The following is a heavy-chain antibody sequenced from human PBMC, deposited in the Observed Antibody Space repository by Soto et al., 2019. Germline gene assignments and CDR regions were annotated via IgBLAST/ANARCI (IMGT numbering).Heavy chain of an antibody. V-gene: IGHV3-48*01. CDR2: ISSSSTI. CDR1: GFTFSSYS. D-gene: IGHD1-7*01. CDR3: ARDHWNYPLDY. J-gene: IGHJ4*02. Sequence: HPGGSLRLSCAASGFTFSSYSMNWVRQAPGKGLEWVSYISSSSTIYYADSVKGRFTISRDNAKNSLYLQMNSLRAEDTAVYYCARDHWNYPLDYWGQGTLVTVSS.